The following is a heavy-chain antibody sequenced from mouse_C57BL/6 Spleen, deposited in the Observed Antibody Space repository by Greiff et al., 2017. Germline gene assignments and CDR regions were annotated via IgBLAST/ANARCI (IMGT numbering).Heavy chain of an antibody. CDR3: TSHSSGSTFDY. V-gene: IGHV14-4*01. CDR1: GFNIKDDY. J-gene: IGHJ2*01. D-gene: IGHD3-2*02. Sequence: EVKLVESGAELVRPGASVKLSCTASGFNIKDDYMHWVKQRPEQGLEWIGWIDPENGDTEYASKFQGKATITADTSSNTAYLQLSSLTSEDTAVYYCTSHSSGSTFDYWGQGTTLTVSS. CDR2: IDPENGDT.